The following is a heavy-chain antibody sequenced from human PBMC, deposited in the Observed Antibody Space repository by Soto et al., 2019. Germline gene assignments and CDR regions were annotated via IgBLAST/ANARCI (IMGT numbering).Heavy chain of an antibody. CDR2: MHYNGST. CDR1: GVSFRSSDYY. CDR3: ARPGYSSSWYWFDP. J-gene: IGHJ5*02. D-gene: IGHD6-13*01. Sequence: SDTLSLTCTVSGVSFRSSDYYWGWIRQPPNKGLEWIGSMHYNGSTFYNPSLKSRVTISVDTSKNQFSLKLTSVTAADTAVYYCARPGYSSSWYWFDPWGQGTLVTVSS. V-gene: IGHV4-39*01.